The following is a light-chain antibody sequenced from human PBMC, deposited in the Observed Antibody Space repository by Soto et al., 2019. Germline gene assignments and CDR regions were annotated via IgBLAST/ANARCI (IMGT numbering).Light chain of an antibody. V-gene: IGKV3-20*01. CDR3: QQFSSYPLT. Sequence: EFVLTQSPGTLSLSPGERATLSCRASQTVRNNYLAWYQQKPGQAPRLLIYDASSRATGIPDRFSGGGSGTDFTLTISRLEPEDFAVYYRQQFSSYPLTLGGGTKVDIK. CDR2: DAS. CDR1: QTVRNNY. J-gene: IGKJ4*01.